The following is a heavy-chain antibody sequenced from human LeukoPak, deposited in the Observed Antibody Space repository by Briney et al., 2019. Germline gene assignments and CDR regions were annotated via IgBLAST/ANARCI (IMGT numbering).Heavy chain of an antibody. CDR1: GFTFSTYG. Sequence: PGGSLRLSCAASGFTFSTYGMSWVRQAPGKGLEWVSAISGSSGVTTYYADSVKGRFTISRDNSKNTLYLQMNSLRVDDTAVYYCATWRTSVTTFDYWGQGTLVTVSS. D-gene: IGHD4-17*01. CDR2: ISGSSGVTT. CDR3: ATWRTSVTTFDY. J-gene: IGHJ4*02. V-gene: IGHV3-23*01.